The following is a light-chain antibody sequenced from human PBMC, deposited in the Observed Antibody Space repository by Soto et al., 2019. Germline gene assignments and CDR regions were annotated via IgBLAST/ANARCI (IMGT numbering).Light chain of an antibody. CDR3: QQYKDWTLT. CDR2: AES. CDR1: QSNSSY. Sequence: SPLTQSPSFLSASLGDRVPITCRASQSNSSYFAWYQQKPEKAHKLMISAESTLQSEVPSRFSGSGSGTEFTLTISSLQSEDFALSYCQQYKDWTLTFGRGTKVDIK. V-gene: IGKV1-9*01. J-gene: IGKJ4*02.